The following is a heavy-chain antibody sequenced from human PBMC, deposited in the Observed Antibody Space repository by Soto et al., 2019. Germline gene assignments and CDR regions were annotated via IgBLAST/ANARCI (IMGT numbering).Heavy chain of an antibody. CDR3: ARRRYCGYDCYHKHYYGMDV. V-gene: IGHV1-69*08. CDR1: GDTFSCYI. Sequence: QVQLVQSGAEVKKPGSSVRVSCRSSGDTFSCYIVNWLRLAPGRGLEWMGRVIPVLTTTDYAQNFRGRVTISADRSTNTVYLDLSSLRSDDTAVYYCARRRYCGYDCYHKHYYGMDVWGQGSLVTVAS. J-gene: IGHJ6*02. CDR2: VIPVLTTT. D-gene: IGHD2-21*02.